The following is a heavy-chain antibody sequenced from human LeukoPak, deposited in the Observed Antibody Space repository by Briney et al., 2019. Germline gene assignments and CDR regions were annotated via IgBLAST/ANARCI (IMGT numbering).Heavy chain of an antibody. CDR1: GFTFSSFE. J-gene: IGHJ1*01. CDR2: ISRSGSTI. V-gene: IGHV3-48*03. Sequence: GGSLRLSCAASGFTFSSFEMNWVRQAPGKGLKWVSYISRSGSTIYYADSVKGRFPISRDNAKNSLYLQMNSLRAEDTAVYYCAKPAYCGGDCYSSPFQHWGQGTLVTVSS. CDR3: AKPAYCGGDCYSSPFQH. D-gene: IGHD2-21*02.